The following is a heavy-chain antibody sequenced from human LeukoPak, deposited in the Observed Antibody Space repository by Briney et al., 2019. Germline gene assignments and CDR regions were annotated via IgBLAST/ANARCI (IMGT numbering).Heavy chain of an antibody. CDR2: IYYSGST. CDR1: GGSISSHY. D-gene: IGHD3-3*01. CDR3: ARGGTYYDFWSGEPDFDY. Sequence: SETLSLTCTVSGGSISSHYWSWIRQPPGKGREWIGYIYYSGSTNYNPSLKSRVTIPVDTSKNQFSLKLSSVTAADTAVYYCARGGTYYDFWSGEPDFDYWGQGTLVTVSS. J-gene: IGHJ4*02. V-gene: IGHV4-59*11.